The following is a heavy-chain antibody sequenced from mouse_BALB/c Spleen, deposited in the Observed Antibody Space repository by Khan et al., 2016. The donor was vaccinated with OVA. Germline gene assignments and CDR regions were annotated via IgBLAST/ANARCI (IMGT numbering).Heavy chain of an antibody. J-gene: IGHJ3*01. CDR3: ARNYDYDEGLTY. Sequence: VELVESGPGLVQPSQSLSITCTVSGFSLTNYGVHWVRQSPGKGLEWLGLIWSGGSTDYNEAFISRLSISKDNSKSQVFFKMNSLQANDTAIYYCARNYDYDEGLTYWGQGTLVTVSA. CDR2: IWSGGST. V-gene: IGHV2-2*02. CDR1: GFSLTNYG. D-gene: IGHD2-4*01.